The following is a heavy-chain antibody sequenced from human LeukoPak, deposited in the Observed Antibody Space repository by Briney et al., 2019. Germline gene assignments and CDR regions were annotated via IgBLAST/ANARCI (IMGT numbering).Heavy chain of an antibody. V-gene: IGHV3-30*04. CDR1: GFTFSSYA. J-gene: IGHJ6*02. D-gene: IGHD2-2*01. CDR3: ARVRAGYCTSTSCYTGMDV. CDR2: ISYDGSNE. Sequence: QPGGSLRLSCAASGFTFSSYAMNWVRQAPGKGLEWVALISYDGSNEYYADSVRGRFTISRDNSKFTLYMQMNSLRAEDTAVYYCARVRAGYCTSTSCYTGMDVWGQGTTVTVSS.